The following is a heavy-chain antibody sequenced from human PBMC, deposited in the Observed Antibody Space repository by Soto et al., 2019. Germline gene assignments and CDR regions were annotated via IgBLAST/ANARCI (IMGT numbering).Heavy chain of an antibody. J-gene: IGHJ4*02. CDR1: GFTFSSYW. CDR3: ATDHERGSNFDY. D-gene: IGHD3-10*01. CDR2: INSDGSST. V-gene: IGHV3-74*01. Sequence: GGSLRLSCAASGFTFSSYWMHWVRQAPGKGLVWVSRINSDGSSTSYADSVKGRFTISRDNAKNTLYLQMNSLRAEDTAVYYCATDHERGSNFDYWGQGTLVTVSS.